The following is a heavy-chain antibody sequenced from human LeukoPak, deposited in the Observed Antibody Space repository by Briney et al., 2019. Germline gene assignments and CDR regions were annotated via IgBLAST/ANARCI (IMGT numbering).Heavy chain of an antibody. V-gene: IGHV4-61*02. J-gene: IGHJ4*02. D-gene: IGHD4-17*01. CDR3: ARDGDSGDYAY. CDR1: GGSISSGSYY. CDR2: IYTSRST. Sequence: PSETLSLTCTVSGGSISSGSYYWCWIRQPAGKGLEWIGRIYTSRSTHYNPSLKSPVTISADTSKNQCSLKLTSVTAAHTAVYYCARDGDSGDYAYWGQGTLVTVSS.